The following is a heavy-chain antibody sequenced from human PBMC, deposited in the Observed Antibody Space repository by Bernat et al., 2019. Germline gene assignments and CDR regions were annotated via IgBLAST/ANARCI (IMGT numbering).Heavy chain of an antibody. D-gene: IGHD2-2*01. CDR1: GFTFSSYA. Sequence: EVQLLESGGGLVQPGGSLRLSCAASGFTFSSYAMSWVRQALGKGLEWVSAISGSGGSTYYADSVKGRYTISRDNSKNTLYLQMNSLRAEDTAVYYCAKDQDIVVVPAFDYWGQGTLATVSS. CDR2: ISGSGGST. J-gene: IGHJ4*02. CDR3: AKDQDIVVVPAFDY. V-gene: IGHV3-23*01.